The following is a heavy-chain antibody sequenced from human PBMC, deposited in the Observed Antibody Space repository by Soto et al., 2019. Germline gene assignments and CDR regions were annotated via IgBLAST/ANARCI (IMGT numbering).Heavy chain of an antibody. CDR2: ISSTGRTI. J-gene: IGHJ4*02. CDR1: GFTFSNYY. Sequence: LSCGASGFTFSNYYMSWIRQAPGKGLEWVSYISSTGRTIYYADSVKGRFTVSRDNAQNSLSLKLNSLRVEDTAVYYCARPYSSGWEFDYWGQGTQVTVSS. D-gene: IGHD6-19*01. V-gene: IGHV3-11*01. CDR3: ARPYSSGWEFDY.